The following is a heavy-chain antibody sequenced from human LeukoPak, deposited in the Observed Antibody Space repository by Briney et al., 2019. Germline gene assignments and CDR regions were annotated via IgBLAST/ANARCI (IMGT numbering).Heavy chain of an antibody. V-gene: IGHV4-39*07. CDR3: ARGYYYSRSGSYNPYYFDY. CDR1: GGSVSISSYY. CDR2: IYYSGNT. J-gene: IGHJ4*02. Sequence: SSETLSLTCTVSGGSVSISSYYWGWIRQPPGKGLEWIGSIYYSGNTYYNPSLNSRVTISVDTSKNQFSLKLSSVTAADTAVYYCARGYYYSRSGSYNPYYFDYWGQGTLVTVSS. D-gene: IGHD3-10*01.